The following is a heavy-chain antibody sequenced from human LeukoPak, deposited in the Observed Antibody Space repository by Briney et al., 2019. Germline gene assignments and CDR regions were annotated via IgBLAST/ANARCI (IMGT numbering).Heavy chain of an antibody. V-gene: IGHV1-2*02. D-gene: IGHD1-7*01. Sequence: GASVKVSCKASGGTFSSYAISWVRQAPGQGLEWMGWINPNSGGTNYAQKFQGRVTMTRDTSISTAYMELSRLRSDDTAVYYCARDRTGTTNWFDPWGQGTLVTVSS. CDR2: INPNSGGT. CDR1: GGTFSSYA. CDR3: ARDRTGTTNWFDP. J-gene: IGHJ5*02.